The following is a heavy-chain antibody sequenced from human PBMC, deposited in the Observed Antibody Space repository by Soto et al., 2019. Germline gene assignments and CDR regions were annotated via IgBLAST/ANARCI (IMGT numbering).Heavy chain of an antibody. Sequence: SETLSLTCTVSGGSISSYYWSWIRQPPGKGLEWIGYIYYSGSTNYNPSLKSRVTISVDTSKNQFSLKLSSVTAADTAVYYCARGRGQLPYYFDYWGQGTLVTVSS. CDR2: IYYSGST. J-gene: IGHJ4*02. CDR3: ARGRGQLPYYFDY. V-gene: IGHV4-59*01. CDR1: GGSISSYY. D-gene: IGHD6-6*01.